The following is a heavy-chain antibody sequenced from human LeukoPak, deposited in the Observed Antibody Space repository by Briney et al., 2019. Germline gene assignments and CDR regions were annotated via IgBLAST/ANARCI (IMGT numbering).Heavy chain of an antibody. CDR3: ARDQPDSTGYSPFDS. Sequence: RPGGSLRLSCAASGFTFDDYGMSWVRQPPGKGLEWVSGINWNGGSTGYADSVKGRFTISRDNDKNSLYLQMNSLRVEDTALYYCARDQPDSTGYSPFDSWGQGTLVTVSS. CDR1: GFTFDDYG. CDR2: INWNGGST. D-gene: IGHD3-22*01. V-gene: IGHV3-20*04. J-gene: IGHJ4*02.